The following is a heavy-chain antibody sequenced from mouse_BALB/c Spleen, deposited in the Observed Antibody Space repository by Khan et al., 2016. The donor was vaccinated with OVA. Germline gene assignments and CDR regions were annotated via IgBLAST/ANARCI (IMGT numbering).Heavy chain of an antibody. V-gene: IGHV3-2*02. D-gene: IGHD2-14*01. CDR2: ISSTGGT. CDR3: ARSLYYSYGYALDC. Sequence: EVQLVESGPGLVKPSQSLSLTCTVTGYSITSDYAWNWIRQFPGNKLECMGYISSTGGTSYNPSLKSRISITRDTSKNQFFLQLKSVTTEDTATYYCARSLYYSYGYALDCWGRGTSVTVSS. J-gene: IGHJ4*01. CDR1: GYSITSDYA.